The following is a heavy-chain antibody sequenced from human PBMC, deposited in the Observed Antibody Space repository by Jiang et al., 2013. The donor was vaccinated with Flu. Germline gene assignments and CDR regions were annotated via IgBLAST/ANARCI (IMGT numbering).Heavy chain of an antibody. J-gene: IGHJ4*02. D-gene: IGHD3-16*02. CDR1: GGSISSSTYY. CDR3: ASRLGDLSSFDY. CDR2: IHYSGST. Sequence: GPGLVKPSETRSLTCTVSGGSISSSTYYWGWIRQPPGKGLQWIGSIHYSGSTYYNPSLRSRVTLSVDTSKNQFSLKLSSVTAADTAVYYCASRLGDLSSFDYWGQGTLVTVSS. V-gene: IGHV4-39*01.